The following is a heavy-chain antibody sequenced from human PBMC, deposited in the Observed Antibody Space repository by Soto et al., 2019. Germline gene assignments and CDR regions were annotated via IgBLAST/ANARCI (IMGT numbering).Heavy chain of an antibody. CDR2: IYYSGST. D-gene: IGHD2-15*01. CDR3: ARSHIVVVVAATLDYYMDV. V-gene: IGHV4-59*01. J-gene: IGHJ6*03. Sequence: TLSLTCTVSGGAISSCYWSWIRQPPGKGLEWIGYIYYSGSTNYNPSLKSRVTISVDTSKNQFSLKLSSVTAADTAVYYCARSHIVVVVAATLDYYMDVWGKGTTVTVSS. CDR1: GGAISSCY.